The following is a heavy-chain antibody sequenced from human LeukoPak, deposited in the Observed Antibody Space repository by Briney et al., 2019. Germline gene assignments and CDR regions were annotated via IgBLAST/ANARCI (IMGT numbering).Heavy chain of an antibody. V-gene: IGHV7-4-1*02. CDR2: INPNTGNP. CDR3: AIDQPVAGVSNFDS. CDR1: GYTFTRYA. J-gene: IGHJ4*02. D-gene: IGHD6-19*01. Sequence: GASVKVSCTASGYTFTRYAMNWLRQAPGQGLEWMGRINPNTGNPTYAQAFTGRFVFSLDTSVSTAYLQISSLNTEDTAVYYCAIDQPVAGVSNFDSWGQGTLVTVSS.